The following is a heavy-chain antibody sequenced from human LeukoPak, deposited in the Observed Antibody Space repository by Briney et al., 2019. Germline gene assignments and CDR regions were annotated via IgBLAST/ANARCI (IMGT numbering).Heavy chain of an antibody. D-gene: IGHD3-22*01. CDR2: INHSGST. J-gene: IGHJ4*02. CDR1: GGSFSGYY. CDR3: ARGGIVATIRSGYYYGDFDY. V-gene: IGHV4-34*01. Sequence: SETLSLTCVVYGGSFSGYYWSWIRQPPGKGLEWIGEINHSGSTNYNPSLKSRVTISVGTSKNQFSLKLSSVTAADTAVYYCARGGIVATIRSGYYYGDFDYWGQGTLVTVSS.